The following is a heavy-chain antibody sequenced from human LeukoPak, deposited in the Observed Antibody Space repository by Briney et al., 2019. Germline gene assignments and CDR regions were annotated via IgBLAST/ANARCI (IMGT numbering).Heavy chain of an antibody. CDR3: ARQGEETIDI. J-gene: IGHJ3*02. CDR2: IYYSGST. CDR1: GGSISGYF. V-gene: IGHV4-59*08. D-gene: IGHD3-16*01. Sequence: SSETLSLTCTVSGGSISGYFWNWIRQPPGEGLEWIGYIYYSGSTKYNPSLKSRVTTSVDTSKNQISLRLTSATAADTAVYFCARQGEETIDIWGQGTLVTVSS.